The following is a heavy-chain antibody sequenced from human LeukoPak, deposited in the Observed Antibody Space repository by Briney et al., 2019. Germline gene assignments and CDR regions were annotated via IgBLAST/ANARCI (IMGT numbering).Heavy chain of an antibody. CDR1: GFTFSSYW. J-gene: IGHJ4*02. V-gene: IGHV3-7*01. CDR3: ARDRWSASGSSWYDY. D-gene: IGHD6-13*01. Sequence: GGSLRLSCVASGFTFSSYWMTWVRQAPGKGLEWVANIKTDGSQIYYVDSVKGRFTISRDNAKTSMYLQMNSLRAEDTAVYYCARDRWSASGSSWYDYWGQGTQVTVSS. CDR2: IKTDGSQI.